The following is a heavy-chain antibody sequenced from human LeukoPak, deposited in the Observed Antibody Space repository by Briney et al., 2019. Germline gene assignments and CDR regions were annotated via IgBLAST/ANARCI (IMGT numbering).Heavy chain of an antibody. Sequence: GGSLRLSCAASGFTVSSNYMSWVRQAPGKGLEWVSVIYSGGSTYYADSVKGRFTISRDNSKNTLYLQMNSLRAEDTAVYYCARAEWELLDYYYGMDVWGRGTTVTVSS. CDR2: IYSGGST. D-gene: IGHD1-26*01. J-gene: IGHJ6*02. CDR3: ARAEWELLDYYYGMDV. V-gene: IGHV3-66*01. CDR1: GFTVSSNY.